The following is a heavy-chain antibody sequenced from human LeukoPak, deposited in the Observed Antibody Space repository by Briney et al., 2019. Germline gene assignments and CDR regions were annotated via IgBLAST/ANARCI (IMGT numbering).Heavy chain of an antibody. CDR1: GFSFSSYT. CDR3: AKGAGPSAAAGRATDS. CDR2: IGRTSVDK. V-gene: IGHV3-21*04. Sequence: GGSLRLSCAASGFSFSSYTMNWVRQAPGKGLEWISSIGRTSVDKYYADSVKGRFTISRDNAKNSLYLQMNSLRAEDAAVYYCAKGAGPSAAAGRATDSWGQGTLVIVSS. J-gene: IGHJ4*02. D-gene: IGHD6-13*01.